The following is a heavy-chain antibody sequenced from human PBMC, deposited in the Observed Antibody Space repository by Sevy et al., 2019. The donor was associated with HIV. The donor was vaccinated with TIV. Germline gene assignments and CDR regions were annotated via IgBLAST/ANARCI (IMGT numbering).Heavy chain of an antibody. CDR1: GYSISSSNW. CDR2: IYYSGRT. Sequence: SETLSLTCAVSGYSISSSNWWGWIRQPPVKGLEWIGYIYYSGRTYHNPSLKSRVSMSVDTSKNQFSLKLSSVTAVDTAVYYCAGNRVRSSGRRLEAFDIWGQGTMVTVSS. V-gene: IGHV4-28*01. J-gene: IGHJ3*02. CDR3: AGNRVRSSGRRLEAFDI. D-gene: IGHD3-22*01.